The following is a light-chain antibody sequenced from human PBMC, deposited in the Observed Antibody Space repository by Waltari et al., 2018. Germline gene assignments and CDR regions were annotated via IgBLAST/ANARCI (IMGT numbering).Light chain of an antibody. CDR2: WAS. J-gene: IGKJ4*01. CDR1: HSVLYSSNNKND. Sequence: DVVMTQSPDSLAVSLGERATINCKFSHSVLYSSNNKNDLAWYQQRPRQPPKLLISWASTRESGVPDRFTGSGSGTDFTLTISSLQAEDVAVYYCQQYYDTPLTFGGGTKVEIK. CDR3: QQYYDTPLT. V-gene: IGKV4-1*01.